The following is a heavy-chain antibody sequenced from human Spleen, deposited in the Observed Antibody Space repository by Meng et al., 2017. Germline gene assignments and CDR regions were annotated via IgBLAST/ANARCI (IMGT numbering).Heavy chain of an antibody. CDR1: GGYVSTSGYY. J-gene: IGHJ5*02. CDR3: VRSSGWVRTGFDP. CDR2: IGHSGIT. Sequence: QPQLQESVPGLVKSSEALSLTCSGSGGYVSTSGYYWGWIRQPPGKGLEWLGSIGHSGITYYTPSLKSRVTVSIDTSKSQFSLKLTSVTAADTAVYYCVRSSGWVRTGFDPWGQGTLVTVSS. D-gene: IGHD6-19*01. V-gene: IGHV4-39*01.